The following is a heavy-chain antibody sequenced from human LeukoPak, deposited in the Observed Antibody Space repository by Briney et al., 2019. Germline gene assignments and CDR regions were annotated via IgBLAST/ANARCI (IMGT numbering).Heavy chain of an antibody. D-gene: IGHD3-22*01. CDR2: ISGSGGST. V-gene: IGHV3-23*01. J-gene: IGHJ4*02. Sequence: GGSLRLSCAASGFTFSSYAMSWVRQAPGKGLEWVSAISGSGGSTYYADSVKGRFTISRDNSKNTLYLQMNSLRAEDTAVYYCAKDGDYYDSSGYYYVYFELDYWGQGTLVTVSP. CDR1: GFTFSSYA. CDR3: AKDGDYYDSSGYYYVYFELDY.